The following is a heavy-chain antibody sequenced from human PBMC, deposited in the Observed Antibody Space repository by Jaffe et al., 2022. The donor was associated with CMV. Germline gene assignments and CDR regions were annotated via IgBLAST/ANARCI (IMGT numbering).Heavy chain of an antibody. CDR2: ISSRGATV. V-gene: IGHV3-11*01. D-gene: IGHD1-20*01. J-gene: IGHJ5*02. CDR3: ARAVGRSHLVSNWFDP. CDR1: GFTLSDHF. Sequence: QMQLVESGGGLVKPGGSLRISCIASGFTLSDHFMTWIRQAPGKGLEWVAYISSRGATVYYAESVKGRFTISRDNGKNSLYLEMTSLRAEDTAVYYCARAVGRSHLVSNWFDPWGQGTLVTVSS.